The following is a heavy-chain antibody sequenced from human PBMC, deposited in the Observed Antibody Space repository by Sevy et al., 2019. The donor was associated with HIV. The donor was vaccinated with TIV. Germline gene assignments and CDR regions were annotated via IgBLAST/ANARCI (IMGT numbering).Heavy chain of an antibody. Sequence: GESLKISCAASEFTFSVYYMTWIRQAPGKGLELVSYINSWGTTTYYADSVKGRFTISRDNANNSLYLQMNSLRAEDTAVYYCARTVLGPYFDHWGQGTLVTVSS. CDR3: ARTVLGPYFDH. CDR2: INSWGTTT. J-gene: IGHJ4*02. V-gene: IGHV3-11*01. D-gene: IGHD2-8*02. CDR1: EFTFSVYY.